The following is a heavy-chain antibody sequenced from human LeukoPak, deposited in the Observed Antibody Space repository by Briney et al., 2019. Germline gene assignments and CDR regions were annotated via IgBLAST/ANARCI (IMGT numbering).Heavy chain of an antibody. J-gene: IGHJ4*02. CDR2: IRSKDDGGTP. CDR1: GFTFSSYA. V-gene: IGHV3-15*07. CDR3: TTRSPARYCSDGACYSSADY. Sequence: PGRSLRLSCAASGFTFSSYAMHWVRQAPGKGLEWIGHIRSKDDGGTPDYTAPVKGRFTISRDDSKDTLYLQMNSLNTEDTAMYYCTTRSPARYCSDGACYSSADYWGQGTLVTVPS. D-gene: IGHD2-15*01.